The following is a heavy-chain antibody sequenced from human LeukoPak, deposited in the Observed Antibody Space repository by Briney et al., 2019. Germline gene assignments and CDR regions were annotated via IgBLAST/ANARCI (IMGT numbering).Heavy chain of an antibody. D-gene: IGHD3-22*01. J-gene: IGHJ4*02. Sequence: GASVKVSCKASGGTFSSYAWVRQARGQGLEWMGGIIPMFGTAKYAQKFQGRVTITADESTSTAYMELSSLRSEDTAVYYCARHRPAKHYYDSSAYSPFDYWGQGTLVTVSS. CDR2: IIPMFGTA. CDR1: GGTFSSYA. CDR3: ARHRPAKHYYDSSAYSPFDY. V-gene: IGHV1-69*13.